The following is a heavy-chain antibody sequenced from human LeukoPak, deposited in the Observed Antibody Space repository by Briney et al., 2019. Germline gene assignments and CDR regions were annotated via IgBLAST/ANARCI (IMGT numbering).Heavy chain of an antibody. J-gene: IGHJ6*02. Sequence: GGSLRLSCAASGFTFSSYWMSWVRQAPGKGLEWVPNIKQDGSEKYYVDSVKGRFTISRDNAKNSLYLQMNSLRAEDTAVYYCARDLRDSSGWSNYYYGMDVWGQGTTVTVSS. CDR3: ARDLRDSSGWSNYYYGMDV. CDR1: GFTFSSYW. CDR2: IKQDGSEK. V-gene: IGHV3-7*01. D-gene: IGHD6-19*01.